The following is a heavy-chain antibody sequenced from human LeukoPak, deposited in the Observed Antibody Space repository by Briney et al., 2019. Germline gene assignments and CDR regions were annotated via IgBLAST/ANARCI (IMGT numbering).Heavy chain of an antibody. V-gene: IGHV1-2*06. J-gene: IGHJ4*02. D-gene: IGHD2-2*01. CDR1: GYTFTGYH. CDR3: ARDYCSSTSCLFDY. CDR2: INPNRGDT. Sequence: GASVKVSCKASGYTFTGYHMHWVRQAPGQGLEWMGRINPNRGDTNYAQKFQGRVTMTRDTSISTAYMELNKLRSDDTAVYYCARDYCSSTSCLFDYGGQGVLVTVSS.